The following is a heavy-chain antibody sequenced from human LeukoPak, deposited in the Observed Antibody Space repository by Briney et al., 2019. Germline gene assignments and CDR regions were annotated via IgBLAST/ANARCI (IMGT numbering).Heavy chain of an antibody. D-gene: IGHD6-13*01. J-gene: IGHJ6*02. V-gene: IGHV3-21*01. CDR1: GFTFSSYS. CDR3: AKTAGYSSSSHYGMDV. Sequence: PGGSLRLSCAASGFTFSSYSMNWVRQAPGKGLEWVSSISSSSSYIYYADSVKGRFTISRDNAKNSLYLQMNSLRAEDTAVYYCAKTAGYSSSSHYGMDVWGQGTTVTVSS. CDR2: ISSSSSYI.